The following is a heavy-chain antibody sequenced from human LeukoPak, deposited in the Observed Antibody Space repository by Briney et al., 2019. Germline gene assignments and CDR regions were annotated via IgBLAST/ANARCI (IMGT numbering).Heavy chain of an antibody. CDR1: GYTFTSYG. J-gene: IGHJ6*02. CDR2: ISAYNGNT. D-gene: IGHD3-16*02. Sequence: GASVKVSCKASGYTFTSYGISWVRQAPGQGLEWMGWISAYNGNTNYAQKLQGRVTMTTDTSTSTAYMELRSLRSDDTAVYYCARDWDYVWGSYRYTVEKPYGMDVWGQGTTVTVSS. V-gene: IGHV1-18*01. CDR3: ARDWDYVWGSYRYTVEKPYGMDV.